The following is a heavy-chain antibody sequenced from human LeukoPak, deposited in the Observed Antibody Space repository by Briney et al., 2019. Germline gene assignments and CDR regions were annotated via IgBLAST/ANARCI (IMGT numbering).Heavy chain of an antibody. CDR2: INWNGGST. CDR3: ARGRMTTVPYYFDY. D-gene: IGHD4-17*01. J-gene: IGHJ4*02. V-gene: IGHV3-20*04. CDR1: GFTFDDYG. Sequence: PGGSLRLSCAASGFTFDDYGMSWVRQAPGKGLEWVSGINWNGGSTGYADSVKGRFTISRDSAKNSLYLQMHSLRAEDTALYYCARGRMTTVPYYFDYWGQGTLVTVSS.